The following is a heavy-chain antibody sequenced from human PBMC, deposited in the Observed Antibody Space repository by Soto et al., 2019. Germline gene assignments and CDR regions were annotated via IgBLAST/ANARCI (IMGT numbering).Heavy chain of an antibody. D-gene: IGHD5-18*01. V-gene: IGHV4-59*01. CDR2: IYYSGST. CDR1: GGSISSYY. Sequence: PSETLSLTCTVSGGSISSYYWSWIRQPPGKGLEWIGYIYYSGSTNYNPSLKSRVTISVDTSKNQFSLKLSSVTAADTAVYYCARVGGYSYGDDYWGQGTLVTVSS. J-gene: IGHJ4*02. CDR3: ARVGGYSYGDDY.